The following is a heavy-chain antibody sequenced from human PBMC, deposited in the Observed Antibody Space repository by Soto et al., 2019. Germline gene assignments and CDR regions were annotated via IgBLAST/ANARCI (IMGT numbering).Heavy chain of an antibody. V-gene: IGHV1-18*01. Sequence: GASVKVSCKASGYTFTSYGISWVRQAPGQGLEWMGWISAYNGNTNYAQKLQGRVTMTTDTSTSTAYMELRSLRSDDTAVYYCARDLVAADTGGDAFDIWGQGTMVTVSS. CDR3: ARDLVAADTGGDAFDI. CDR2: ISAYNGNT. CDR1: GYTFTSYG. J-gene: IGHJ3*02. D-gene: IGHD6-19*01.